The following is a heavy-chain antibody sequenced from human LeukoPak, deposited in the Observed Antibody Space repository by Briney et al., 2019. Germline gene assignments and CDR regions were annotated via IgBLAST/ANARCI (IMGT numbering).Heavy chain of an antibody. CDR2: INHSGST. J-gene: IGHJ4*02. V-gene: IGHV4-34*01. CDR3: ARSTMFGGDY. D-gene: IGHD3-10*02. Sequence: SETLSLTCAVYGGSFSGYYWSWIRQPPGKGLEWIGEINHSGSTNYNPSLESRVTISVDTSKNQFSLKLSSVTAADTAVYYCARSTMFGGDYWGQGTLVTVSS. CDR1: GGSFSGYY.